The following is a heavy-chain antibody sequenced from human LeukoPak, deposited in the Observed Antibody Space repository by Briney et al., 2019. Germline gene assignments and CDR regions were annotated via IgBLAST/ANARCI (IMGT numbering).Heavy chain of an antibody. Sequence: GASVKVSCKASGYTFTSYGSSWVRQAPGQGRDGMGWISAYNGNTNYAQKLQGRVTMTTDTSTSTAYMELRSLRSDDTAVYYCASGDVGDGFDPWGQGTLVTVSS. J-gene: IGHJ5*02. CDR2: ISAYNGNT. V-gene: IGHV1-18*04. CDR1: GYTFTSYG. CDR3: ASGDVGDGFDP. D-gene: IGHD3-16*01.